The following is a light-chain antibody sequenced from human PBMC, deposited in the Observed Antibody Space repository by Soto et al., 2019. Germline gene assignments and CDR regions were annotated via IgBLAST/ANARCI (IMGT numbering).Light chain of an antibody. CDR2: DVS. CDR3: NSYTSKSTGV. Sequence: QSALTQPAAVSGSPGQSITISCTGTSSDVGGYNYVSWYQQHPGKAPKLIIYDVSNRPSGVSNRFSGSKSGNTASLTISGLQAEDEADYYCNSYTSKSTGVFGTGPKVTVL. J-gene: IGLJ1*01. V-gene: IGLV2-14*01. CDR1: SSDVGGYNY.